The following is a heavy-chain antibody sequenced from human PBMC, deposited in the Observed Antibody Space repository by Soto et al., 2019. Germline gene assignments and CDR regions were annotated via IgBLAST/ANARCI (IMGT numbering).Heavy chain of an antibody. CDR2: IYWDDDK. CDR3: AHHIAAAGTRRYYYYGMDV. CDR1: GFSLSTSGVG. V-gene: IGHV2-5*02. Sequence: QITLKESGPTLVKPTQTLTLTCTFSGFSLSTSGVGVGWIRQPPGKALEWLALIYWDDDKRYSPSLKSRLTITKDTSKNQVVLTMTNMDPVDTATYYCAHHIAAAGTRRYYYYGMDVWGQGTTVTVSS. D-gene: IGHD6-13*01. J-gene: IGHJ6*02.